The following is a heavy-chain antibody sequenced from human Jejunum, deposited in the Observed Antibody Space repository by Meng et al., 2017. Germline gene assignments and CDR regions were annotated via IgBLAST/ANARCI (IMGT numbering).Heavy chain of an antibody. D-gene: IGHD4-17*01. CDR1: GASISTGIYY. CDR2: IYDSGTT. J-gene: IGHJ4*02. V-gene: IGHV4-31*01. CDR3: ATIDYGEVFFVY. Sequence: VELQEAGPGLVKPSETLSLTCTVSGASISTGIYYWSWIRQHPGKGLEWIGYIYDSGTTSYNPSLKSPVTISMDTSKNQFSLRLGSVTAADTAVYYCATIDYGEVFFVYWGQGTLVTVSS.